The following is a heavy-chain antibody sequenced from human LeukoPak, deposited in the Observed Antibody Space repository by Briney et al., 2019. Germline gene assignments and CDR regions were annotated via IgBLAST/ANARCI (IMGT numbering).Heavy chain of an antibody. Sequence: GGSLRLSCAASGFTSSGSAIQWGRHSSGKRLEWVGHIDKKDNFYATTSAASVTGRFTISRDDSKNTAYLQMNSLKTEDTALYYCTRDSGTYNWLDPWGQGTLVTVSS. J-gene: IGHJ5*02. D-gene: IGHD1-26*01. V-gene: IGHV3-73*01. CDR2: IDKKDNFYAT. CDR3: TRDSGTYNWLDP. CDR1: GFTSSGSA.